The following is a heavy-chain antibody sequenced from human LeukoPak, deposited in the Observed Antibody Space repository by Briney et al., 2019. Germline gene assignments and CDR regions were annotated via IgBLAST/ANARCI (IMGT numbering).Heavy chain of an antibody. CDR3: ARDFGYSYGTDY. Sequence: PGGSLRLSCAASGFTFSNHWMHWVRQAPGKGLVWVSRINSDGSSTSYADSVKGRFTISRDNAKNTLYLQMNSLRAEDTAVYYCARDFGYSYGTDYWGQGTLVTVSS. CDR2: INSDGSST. D-gene: IGHD5-18*01. J-gene: IGHJ4*02. V-gene: IGHV3-74*01. CDR1: GFTFSNHW.